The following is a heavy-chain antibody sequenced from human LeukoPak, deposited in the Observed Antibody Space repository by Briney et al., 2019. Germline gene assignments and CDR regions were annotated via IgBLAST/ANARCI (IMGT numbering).Heavy chain of an antibody. V-gene: IGHV3-23*01. D-gene: IGHD4-17*01. CDR3: ARVVDHDYGDYYLDY. CDR1: GFTFSSYG. J-gene: IGHJ4*02. Sequence: GGSLRLSCAASGFTFSSYGMTWVRQAPGKGLEWVSGISGSVRSTYYADSVKGRFTISRDNSKNTLYLQMNSLRAEDTAVYYCARVVDHDYGDYYLDYWGQGTLVTVSS. CDR2: ISGSVRST.